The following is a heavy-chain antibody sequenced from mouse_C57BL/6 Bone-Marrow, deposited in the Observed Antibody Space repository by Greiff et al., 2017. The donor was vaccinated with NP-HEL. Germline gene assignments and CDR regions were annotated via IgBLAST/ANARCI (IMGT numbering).Heavy chain of an antibody. D-gene: IGHD2-1*01. J-gene: IGHJ4*01. CDR1: GYSLSTFGMG. V-gene: IGHV8-8*01. Sequence: QVPLKVSGPGILQPSQTLSLTCSFSGYSLSTFGMGVGWLRQPSGKGLVWLAHLWWGDDKYYNPALKSPLSISKDTSKNQVFLQRANVDTADTATYYGARSYYGKSMDYWGQGASVTVSA. CDR3: ARSYYGKSMDY. CDR2: LWWGDDK.